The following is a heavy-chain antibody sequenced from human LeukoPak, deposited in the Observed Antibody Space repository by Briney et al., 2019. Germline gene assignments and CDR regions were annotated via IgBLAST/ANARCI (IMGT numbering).Heavy chain of an antibody. J-gene: IGHJ2*01. CDR1: GGSLTGY. V-gene: IGHV4-34*01. D-gene: IGHD3-10*01. CDR2: INHRGST. Sequence: SETLSLTCGVYGGSLTGYWDWIRQPPGKGLEWIGEINHRGSTDYDPALKSRGTISLDTSQNQFSLKLNSVTAAATAMYYCARVYSYGSVGYFDLWGRGTLVIVSS. CDR3: ARVYSYGSVGYFDL.